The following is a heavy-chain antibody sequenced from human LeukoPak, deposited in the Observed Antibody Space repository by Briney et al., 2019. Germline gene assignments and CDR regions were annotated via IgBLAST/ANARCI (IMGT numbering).Heavy chain of an antibody. V-gene: IGHV3-48*01. CDR1: GFTFSRHT. D-gene: IGHD3-22*01. J-gene: IGHJ4*02. CDR3: ARAPKLYYYDSSGRFFDY. CDR2: ISTSGSAM. Sequence: GGSLRLSCAASGFTFSRHTMNWVRQAPGKGLEWVSHISTSGSAMYYADSVKGRFTISRDNSKNTLYLQMNSLRAEDTAVYYCARAPKLYYYDSSGRFFDYWGQGTLVTVSS.